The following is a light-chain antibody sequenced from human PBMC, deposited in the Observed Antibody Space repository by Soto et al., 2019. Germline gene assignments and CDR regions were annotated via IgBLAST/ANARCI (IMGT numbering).Light chain of an antibody. CDR1: QAFSNY. CDR2: GAS. CDR3: QKYNSALLT. V-gene: IGKV1-27*01. J-gene: IGKJ4*01. Sequence: DFQMTQSPSSLSASVGDRVTMTCRASQAFSNYLAWYQQKPGQVPKLLIYGASTLQSGVPSRFSGSGSGTEFTLTSSSLQPEDVATYYCQKYNSALLTFGGGTKVEIK.